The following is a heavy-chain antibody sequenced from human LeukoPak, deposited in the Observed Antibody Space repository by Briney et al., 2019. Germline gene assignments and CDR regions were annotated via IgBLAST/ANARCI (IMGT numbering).Heavy chain of an antibody. V-gene: IGHV3-7*01. CDR1: GFTFSSYW. CDR2: IKQDGSEK. J-gene: IGHJ4*02. CDR3: ASHFYYDSSGYYS. Sequence: GGSLRLSCAASGFTFSSYWMSWVRQAPGKGLEWVANIKQDGSEKYYVDSVKGRFTISRDNAKNSLYLQMNSLGAEDTAVYYCASHFYYDSSGYYSWGQGTLVTVSS. D-gene: IGHD3-22*01.